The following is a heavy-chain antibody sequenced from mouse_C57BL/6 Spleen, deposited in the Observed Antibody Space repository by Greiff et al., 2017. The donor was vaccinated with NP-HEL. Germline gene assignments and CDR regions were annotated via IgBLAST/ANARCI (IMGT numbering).Heavy chain of an antibody. D-gene: IGHD1-1*01. Sequence: QVQLQQSGAELVRPGTSVKMSCKASGYTFTNYWIGWAKQRPGHGLEWIGDIYPGGGYTKYTEKFKGKATLTADKSSSTAYMQFCSLTSEDSAIYSCANYYGSTPFAYWGQGTLVTVSA. J-gene: IGHJ3*01. CDR3: ANYYGSTPFAY. CDR2: IYPGGGYT. CDR1: GYTFTNYW. V-gene: IGHV1-63*01.